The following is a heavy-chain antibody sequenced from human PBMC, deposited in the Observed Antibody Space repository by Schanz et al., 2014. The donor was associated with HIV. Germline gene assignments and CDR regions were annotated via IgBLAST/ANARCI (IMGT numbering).Heavy chain of an antibody. D-gene: IGHD6-19*01. CDR1: GISLTNNA. Sequence: VQLVESGGGLMQPGGSLRLSCAASGISLTNNAMTWVRQAPGKGLEWVGRIKSKTDGGTTDYAAPVKGRFTISRDDAKNTLYLQMNSLKTEDTAVYYCTTVRSGWFLGGFDIWGQGTMVTVSS. CDR3: TTVRSGWFLGGFDI. CDR2: IKSKTDGGTT. J-gene: IGHJ3*02. V-gene: IGHV3-15*01.